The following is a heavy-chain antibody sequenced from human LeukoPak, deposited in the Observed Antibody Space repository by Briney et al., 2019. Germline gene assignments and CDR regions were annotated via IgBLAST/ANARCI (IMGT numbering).Heavy chain of an antibody. CDR1: GGSISSGSSY. D-gene: IGHD3-10*01. J-gene: IGHJ4*02. Sequence: TLSLTCAVSGGSISSGSSYWSWIRHPAGNGLEWIERIYTSGRTNYNPSLKSRVTISVHTSKNQFSLKLSSVTAADTAVYYCAREGYGSGSYYPETTFDYWGQGTLVTVSS. CDR2: IYTSGRT. CDR3: AREGYGSGSYYPETTFDY. V-gene: IGHV4-61*02.